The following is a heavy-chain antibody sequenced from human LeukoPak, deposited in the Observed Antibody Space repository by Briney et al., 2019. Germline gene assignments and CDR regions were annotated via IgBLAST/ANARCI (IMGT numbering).Heavy chain of an antibody. CDR1: GYTFTGYY. J-gene: IGHJ6*02. V-gene: IGHV1-2*02. CDR3: ARGRDYSNYGCYYGMDV. Sequence: ASVKVSCKASGYTFTGYYMHWVRQAPGQGLEWMGWINPNSGGTNYAQKFQGRVTMTRDTSISTAYMELSSLRSEDTAVYYCARGRDYSNYGCYYGMDVWGQGTTVTVSS. D-gene: IGHD4-11*01. CDR2: INPNSGGT.